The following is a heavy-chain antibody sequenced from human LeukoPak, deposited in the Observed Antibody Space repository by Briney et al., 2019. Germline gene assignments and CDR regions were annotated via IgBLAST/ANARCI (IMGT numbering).Heavy chain of an antibody. J-gene: IGHJ4*02. CDR2: ITHSRSP. Sequence: SETLSLTCAVYGVSFSGYYWSWIRQPPGKGLEWIGDITHSRSPNYNPSLKSRFTVSVDTSKNQFSLKVTSVTAADTAVYYCARGLSTAGALDYWGQGTLVTVSS. D-gene: IGHD5/OR15-5a*01. V-gene: IGHV4-34*01. CDR3: ARGLSTAGALDY. CDR1: GVSFSGYY.